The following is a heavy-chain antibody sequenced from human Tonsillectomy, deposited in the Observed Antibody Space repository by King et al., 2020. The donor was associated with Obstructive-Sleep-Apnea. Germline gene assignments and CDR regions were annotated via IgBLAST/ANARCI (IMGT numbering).Heavy chain of an antibody. CDR3: AIMMWGTSCVGHPYYGMDV. Sequence: VQLVESGPGLVKPSETLSLTCTVSGGSVSSGRYFWSWVRQPPGKGLEWIGYIFNGGSTAYNASLKSRVTISLDTSEIQFSLKLRSVTASATAFYYCAIMMWGTSCVGHPYYGMDVWGHGTTVIVSS. D-gene: IGHD2-2*01. CDR1: GGSVSSGRYF. CDR2: IFNGGST. J-gene: IGHJ6*02. V-gene: IGHV4-61*01.